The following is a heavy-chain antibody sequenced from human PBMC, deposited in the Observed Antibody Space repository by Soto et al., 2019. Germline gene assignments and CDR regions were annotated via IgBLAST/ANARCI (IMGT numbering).Heavy chain of an antibody. CDR3: ARHVVRGIMRLDP. J-gene: IGHJ5*02. CDR1: GGSVNSGDYY. V-gene: IGHV4-61*08. CDR2: IYYSGST. Sequence: SETLSLTCTVSGGSVNSGDYYWSWIRQPPGKGLEWIGYIYYSGSTNYNPSLKSRVTISVDTSKNQFSLKLSSVTAADTAVYYCARHVVRGIMRLDPWGQGSLVTVSS. D-gene: IGHD3-10*01.